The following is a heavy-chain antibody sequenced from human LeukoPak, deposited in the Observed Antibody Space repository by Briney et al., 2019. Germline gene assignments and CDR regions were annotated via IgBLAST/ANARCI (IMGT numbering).Heavy chain of an antibody. CDR3: AKELTPTSIAVAGTGFDY. J-gene: IGHJ4*02. D-gene: IGHD6-19*01. V-gene: IGHV3-9*01. CDR2: ISWNSGSI. CDR1: GFTFDDYA. Sequence: GRSLRLSCAASGFTFDDYAMHWVRQAPGKGLEWVSGISWNSGSIGYADPVKGRFTISRDNAKNSLYLQMNSLRAEDTALYYCAKELTPTSIAVAGTGFDYWGQGTLVTVSS.